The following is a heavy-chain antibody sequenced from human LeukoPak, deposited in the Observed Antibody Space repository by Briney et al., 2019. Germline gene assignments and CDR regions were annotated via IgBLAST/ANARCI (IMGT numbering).Heavy chain of an antibody. CDR3: SRGAGSPDY. Sequence: PGGSLRLSCAASGFTFSTYGMHWVRQAPGKGLVWVSRVNSDGSSTTYADSVQGRFTIFSDNAKNTLELQLNSLRDEDADGDYFSRGAGSPDYWGQGTLVTVSS. V-gene: IGHV3-74*01. CDR2: VNSDGSST. D-gene: IGHD1-26*01. CDR1: GFTFSTYG. J-gene: IGHJ4*02.